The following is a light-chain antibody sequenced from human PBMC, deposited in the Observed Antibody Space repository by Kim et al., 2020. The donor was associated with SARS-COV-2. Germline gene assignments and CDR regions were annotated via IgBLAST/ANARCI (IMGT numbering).Light chain of an antibody. Sequence: SVGDRVPITCRASQGISSYLAWYQQKPGKAPKLLIYAASTLQSGGPSRFRGSGAGTDFTLTISSLQPEDFATYYCQQLNNYPPLTFGGGTKVDIK. CDR1: QGISSY. J-gene: IGKJ4*01. CDR3: QQLNNYPPLT. V-gene: IGKV1-9*01. CDR2: AAS.